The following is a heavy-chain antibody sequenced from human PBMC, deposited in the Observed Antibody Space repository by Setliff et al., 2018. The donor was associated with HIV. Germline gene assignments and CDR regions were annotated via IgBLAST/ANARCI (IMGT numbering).Heavy chain of an antibody. CDR3: ARVPVCSSTSCLHVNAFDI. Sequence: SETLSLTCSVSGGSISSYYWNWIRQPAGKGLEWIGRIYTSGSTNYNPSLKSRVTMSVDTSKNQFSLKLSSVTAADTAVYYCARVPVCSSTSCLHVNAFDIWGQGTMVTVSS. CDR2: IYTSGST. D-gene: IGHD2-2*01. CDR1: GGSISSYY. J-gene: IGHJ3*02. V-gene: IGHV4-4*07.